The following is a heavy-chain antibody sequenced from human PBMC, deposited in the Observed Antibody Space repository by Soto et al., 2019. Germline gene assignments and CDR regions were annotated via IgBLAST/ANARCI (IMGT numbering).Heavy chain of an antibody. CDR3: VRLLGNSWSDS. CDR1: GESVSTNVAT. Sequence: SQPLARTCDISGESVSTNVATCNWVRHSPSRCIEWLGMTDYRSKGYNEYTVSVKSRITIKPHTSNNQRSLQLNSVTPDHTPVDDCVRLLGNSWSDSWGQAALVTGSS. J-gene: IGHJ5*01. V-gene: IGHV6-1*01. CDR2: TDYRSKGYN. D-gene: IGHD1-26*01.